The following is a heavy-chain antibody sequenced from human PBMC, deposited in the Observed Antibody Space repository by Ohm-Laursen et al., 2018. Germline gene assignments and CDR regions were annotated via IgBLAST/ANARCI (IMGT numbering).Heavy chain of an antibody. Sequence: TLSLPRALSGGVIRRYYRLWTRQPPGKGLECIGYIHHAQSATYSPSLKSRVTISVDTSKNQFPLKMTSVTAADTAVYYCARVAAPGTRWFDPWGQGTLVTVSS. CDR2: IHHAQSA. CDR3: ARVAAPGTRWFDP. V-gene: IGHV4-59*01. CDR1: GGVIRRYY. D-gene: IGHD6-13*01. J-gene: IGHJ5*02.